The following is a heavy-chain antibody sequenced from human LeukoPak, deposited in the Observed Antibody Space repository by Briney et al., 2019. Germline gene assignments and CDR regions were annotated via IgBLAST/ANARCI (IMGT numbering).Heavy chain of an antibody. V-gene: IGHV3-48*01. J-gene: IGHJ5*01. CDR2: ISSSSSTI. D-gene: IGHD4-17*01. CDR3: AKESTVTPGNVNWFDS. CDR1: GFTFSSYS. Sequence: HPGGSLRLSCAASGFTFSSYSMNWVRQAPGKGLEWVSYISSSSSTIYYADSVKGRFTISRDNAKNSLYLQMNSLRAEDTAVYYCAKESTVTPGNVNWFDSWGQGTLVTVSS.